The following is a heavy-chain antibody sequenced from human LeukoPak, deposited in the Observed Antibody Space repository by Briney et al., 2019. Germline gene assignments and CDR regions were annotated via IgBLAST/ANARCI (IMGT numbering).Heavy chain of an antibody. CDR3: AKATGARIKSGYTGAFDI. D-gene: IGHD5-12*01. J-gene: IGHJ3*02. Sequence: GGSLRLSGAASGFTFSSYAMSWVRQAPGKGLEGGSAISGSGGSTYYADSVKGRFTISRDNAKNTLYLQMNSLRAEDTAVYYCAKATGARIKSGYTGAFDIWGQGTMVTVSS. CDR2: ISGSGGST. V-gene: IGHV3-23*01. CDR1: GFTFSSYA.